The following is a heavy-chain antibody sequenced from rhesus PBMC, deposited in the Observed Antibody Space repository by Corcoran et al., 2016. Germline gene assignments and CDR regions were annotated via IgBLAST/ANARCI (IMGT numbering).Heavy chain of an antibody. CDR3: ARRVHLSGHNSLDV. CDR1: GDSFSSFW. CDR2: VNGNSGNT. Sequence: QVQLQESGPGLVKPSETLSLTCAVSGDSFSSFWWNWIRQSPGKGMEWMGQVNGNSGNTNYNPSFRSRVTISKDTSKNQFSLRLTSVTAADTAVYYCARRVHLSGHNSLDVWGRGVLVTVSS. V-gene: IGHV4-80*01. D-gene: IGHD2-27*01. J-gene: IGHJ5-2*02.